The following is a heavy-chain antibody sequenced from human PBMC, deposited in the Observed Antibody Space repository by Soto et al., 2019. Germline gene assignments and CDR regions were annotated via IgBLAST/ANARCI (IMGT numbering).Heavy chain of an antibody. D-gene: IGHD2-2*01. Sequence: QVQLQESGPGLVKPSGTLSLTCAVSGGSISSSNWWSWVRQPPGTGLEWIGEIYHSGSTNYNPSLKSRVTISVDKSKNQFSLKLSSVTAADTAVYYCARGGVRYQLLRPYYYGMDVWGQGTTVTVSS. CDR3: ARGGVRYQLLRPYYYGMDV. V-gene: IGHV4-4*02. CDR2: IYHSGST. CDR1: GGSISSSNW. J-gene: IGHJ6*02.